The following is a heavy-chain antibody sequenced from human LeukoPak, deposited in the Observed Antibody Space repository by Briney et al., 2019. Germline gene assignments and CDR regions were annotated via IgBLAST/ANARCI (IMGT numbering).Heavy chain of an antibody. CDR1: GFTFSSYT. D-gene: IGHD6-19*01. J-gene: IGHJ4*02. Sequence: GGSLRLSCAASGFTFSSYTMTWGRQAPGKGLEWVSSISSRSSYIYYADSVKGRFTIARDNAKNSLYLQMNSLRAEDTAVYYCAREGSGWNFDYWGQGTLVTVSS. CDR2: ISSRSSYI. CDR3: AREGSGWNFDY. V-gene: IGHV3-21*01.